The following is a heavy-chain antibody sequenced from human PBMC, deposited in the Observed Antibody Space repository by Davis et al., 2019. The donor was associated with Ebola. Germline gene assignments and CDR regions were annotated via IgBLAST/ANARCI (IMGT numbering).Heavy chain of an antibody. Sequence: GESLKISCAASGFTFSSYCMSWVRQAPGKGLEWVANIKQDGSKKYYVDSVKGRFTISRDNAKNTLYLQMNSLRAEDTAVYYCARVPDYGDFIYYYYYGMDVWGQGTTVTVSS. J-gene: IGHJ6*02. CDR3: ARVPDYGDFIYYYYYGMDV. CDR1: GFTFSSYC. D-gene: IGHD4-17*01. V-gene: IGHV3-7*01. CDR2: IKQDGSKK.